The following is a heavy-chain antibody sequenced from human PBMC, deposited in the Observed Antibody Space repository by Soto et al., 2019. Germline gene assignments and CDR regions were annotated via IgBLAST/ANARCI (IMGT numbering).Heavy chain of an antibody. CDR2: MSPKTANT. J-gene: IGHJ5*01. Sequence: QVQLVQSGAEVKKPGASVKVSCKASGYTFTSYDINWVRQTAGQGLEWMGWMSPKTANTGYAQKFQGRVTMTRSTSISTAYMELSSLTSEDTAVYYCTGGPPNWGFDSWGQGTPVTASS. V-gene: IGHV1-8*01. CDR3: TGGPPNWGFDS. D-gene: IGHD7-27*01. CDR1: GYTFTSYD.